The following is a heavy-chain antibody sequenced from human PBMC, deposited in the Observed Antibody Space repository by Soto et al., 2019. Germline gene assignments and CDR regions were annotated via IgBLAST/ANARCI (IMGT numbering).Heavy chain of an antibody. D-gene: IGHD3-9*01. V-gene: IGHV1-46*01. CDR2: INPSSGST. CDR3: ARIAGPALTYFDF. CDR1: RYTFTSFN. Sequence: ASVKVSCKASRYTFTSFNIHWIRKAPGQGLERLGVINPSSGSTVYQQNFQGRVTMTSDTPTSTVYMVLSRLRSEDTAVYYCARIAGPALTYFDFWGQGTPVTVSS. J-gene: IGHJ4*02.